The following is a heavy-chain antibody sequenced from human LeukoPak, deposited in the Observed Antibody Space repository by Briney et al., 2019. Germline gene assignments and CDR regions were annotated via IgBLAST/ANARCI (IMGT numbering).Heavy chain of an antibody. CDR2: ISTNGGAK. J-gene: IGHJ6*02. Sequence: PGGSLRLSCAASAFTFRDYYMSWIRQAPGKGLEWISYISTNGGAKYYADSVKGRFTISRDNTENSLFLQMDSLRAEDTAVYYCARFRFASSWPYGVDVWGQGTTVTVSS. CDR1: AFTFRDYY. V-gene: IGHV3-11*01. D-gene: IGHD6-13*01. CDR3: ARFRFASSWPYGVDV.